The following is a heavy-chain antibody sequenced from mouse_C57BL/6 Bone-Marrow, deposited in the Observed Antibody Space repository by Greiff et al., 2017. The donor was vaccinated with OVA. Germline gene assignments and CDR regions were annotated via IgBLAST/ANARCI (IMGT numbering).Heavy chain of an antibody. CDR3: ARCYSNCVGFAY. Sequence: QVQLQQSGAELARPGASVKLSCKASGYTFTSYGISWVKQRTGQGLEWIGEIYPRSGNTYYNEKFKGKATLTADKSSSTAYMELRSLTSEDSAVYFCARCYSNCVGFAYWGQGTLVTVSA. J-gene: IGHJ3*01. CDR1: GYTFTSYG. CDR2: IYPRSGNT. V-gene: IGHV1-81*01. D-gene: IGHD2-5*01.